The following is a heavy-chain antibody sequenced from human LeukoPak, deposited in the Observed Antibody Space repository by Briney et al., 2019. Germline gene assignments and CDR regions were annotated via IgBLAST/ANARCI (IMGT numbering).Heavy chain of an antibody. Sequence: GGSLRLSCAASGFTFSSYTMSWVRQAPGKGLEWVSAISGSGGSTYYADSVKGRFTISRDNSKNTLYLQMNSLRAEDTAVYYCAKFDVNSSGWYVWGQGTLVTVSS. D-gene: IGHD6-19*01. CDR1: GFTFSSYT. V-gene: IGHV3-23*01. CDR2: ISGSGGST. J-gene: IGHJ4*02. CDR3: AKFDVNSSGWYV.